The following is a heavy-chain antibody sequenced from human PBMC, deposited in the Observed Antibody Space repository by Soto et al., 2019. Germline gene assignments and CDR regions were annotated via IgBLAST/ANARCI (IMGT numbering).Heavy chain of an antibody. CDR1: GYSFTSYG. V-gene: IGHV1-18*01. J-gene: IGHJ6*01. D-gene: IGHD5-18*01. CDR2: ISPYNGSK. Sequence: ASVKVSCKASGYSFTSYGMGWVRQAPGQGPEWMGWISPYNGSKNYAQNVKGRVVMTTDISTNTVYLELRSLRSDDTAMYYCGRRRTDSYATDGWGHGKTVKVSX. CDR3: GRRRTDSYATDG.